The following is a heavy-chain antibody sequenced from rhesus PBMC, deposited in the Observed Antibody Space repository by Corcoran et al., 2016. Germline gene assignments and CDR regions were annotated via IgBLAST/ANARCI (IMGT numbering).Heavy chain of an antibody. V-gene: IGHV4S12*01. D-gene: IGHD6-25*01. Sequence: QVQLQESGPGVVKPSETLSLTCAVSGGTISSGYCYWSWIRQPPGKGLEWIGGIYSNCERTTYTPSPKRRVTISKDTSKNQFSLKLSSVTATDTAVYYCARGGSDSWNPFDYWGQGVLVTVSS. CDR2: IYSNCERT. J-gene: IGHJ4*01. CDR3: ARGGSDSWNPFDY. CDR1: GGTISSGYCY.